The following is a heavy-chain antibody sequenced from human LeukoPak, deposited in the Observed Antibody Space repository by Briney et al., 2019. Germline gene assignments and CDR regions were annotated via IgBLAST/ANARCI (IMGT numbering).Heavy chain of an antibody. CDR2: INHSGST. CDR1: GGSISSSSYY. CDR3: AVEVRESVSLINGDC. V-gene: IGHV4-39*07. J-gene: IGHJ4*02. Sequence: SETLSLTCTVSGGSISSSSYYWGWIRQPPGKGLEWIGEINHSGSTNYNPSLKSRVTISVDTSKNQFSLKLTSVTAADTAVYYCAVEVRESVSLINGDCWGQGTLVTVSS. D-gene: IGHD3-10*01.